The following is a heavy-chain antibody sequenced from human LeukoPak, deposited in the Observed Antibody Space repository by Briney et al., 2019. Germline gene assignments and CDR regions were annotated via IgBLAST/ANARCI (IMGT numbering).Heavy chain of an antibody. D-gene: IGHD4-4*01. CDR2: INHSGST. V-gene: IGHV4-34*01. J-gene: IGHJ6*02. CDR3: ARVAVTTHYYYYGMGV. CDR1: GGSFSGYY. Sequence: PSETLSLTCAVYGGSFSGYYWSWIRQPPGKGLEWIGEINHSGSTNYNPSLKSRVTISVDTSKNQFSLKQSSVTAADTAVYYCARVAVTTHYYYYGMGVWGQGTTVTVSS.